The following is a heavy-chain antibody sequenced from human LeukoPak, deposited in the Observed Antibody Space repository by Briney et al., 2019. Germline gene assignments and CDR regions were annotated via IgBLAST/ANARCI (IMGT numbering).Heavy chain of an antibody. CDR2: IYYSGST. Sequence: PSETLSLTCTVSGGSISYYYWSWIRQPPGKGLEWIGYIYYSGSTNYNPSLKSRVTISVDTSKNQFSLKLSSVTAADTAVYYCARDGYNFGAFDIWGQGTMVTVSS. D-gene: IGHD5-24*01. CDR3: ARDGYNFGAFDI. CDR1: GGSISYYY. J-gene: IGHJ3*02. V-gene: IGHV4-59*01.